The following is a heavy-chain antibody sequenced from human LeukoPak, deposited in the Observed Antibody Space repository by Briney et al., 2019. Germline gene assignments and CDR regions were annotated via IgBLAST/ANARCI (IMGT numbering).Heavy chain of an antibody. CDR1: GFTFSSYS. J-gene: IGHJ6*03. D-gene: IGHD3-3*01. Sequence: PGGSLRLSCAASGFTFSSYSMNWVRQAPGKGLEWVSSISSSSSYIYYADSVKGRFTISRDNAKNSLYLQMNSLRAEDTAVYYCARDQGKTYYDFWSGYYGYYMDVWGKGTTVTVSS. CDR3: ARDQGKTYYDFWSGYYGYYMDV. CDR2: ISSSSSYI. V-gene: IGHV3-21*01.